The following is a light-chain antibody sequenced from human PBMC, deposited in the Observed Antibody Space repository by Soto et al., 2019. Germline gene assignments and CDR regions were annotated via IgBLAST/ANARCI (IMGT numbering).Light chain of an antibody. CDR3: QQYNSYPT. Sequence: DIQMTQSPSTLSASVGDRVTITCRASQSISSWLAWYQQKPGKAPKLLIYKASSFESGVPSRFSGSASGTEFTLTSSSLQPDDFATYYCQQYNSYPTFGQGTKVEIK. V-gene: IGKV1-5*03. J-gene: IGKJ1*01. CDR1: QSISSW. CDR2: KAS.